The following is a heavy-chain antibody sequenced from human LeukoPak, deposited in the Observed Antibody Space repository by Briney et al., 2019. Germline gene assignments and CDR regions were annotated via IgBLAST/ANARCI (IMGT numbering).Heavy chain of an antibody. Sequence: PSETLSLTCAVYGGSFSGYYWSWIRQPPGKGLEWIGEINHSGSTNYNPSLKSRVTISVDTSKNQFSLKLSSVTAAATAVYYCARGLLRYFDWLSTYDAFDIWGQGTMVTASS. CDR2: INHSGST. V-gene: IGHV4-34*01. D-gene: IGHD3-9*01. J-gene: IGHJ3*02. CDR1: GGSFSGYY. CDR3: ARGLLRYFDWLSTYDAFDI.